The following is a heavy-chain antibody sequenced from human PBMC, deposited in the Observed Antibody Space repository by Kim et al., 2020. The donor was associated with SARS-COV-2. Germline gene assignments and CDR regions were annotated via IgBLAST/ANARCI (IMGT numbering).Heavy chain of an antibody. J-gene: IGHJ4*02. Sequence: GGSLRLSCEASGFTFSTYSMNWVRQVPGKGLQWVSYITGSGGTIHYADSVKGRFAISRDNARNSLYLLMNSLKEEDTAVYYCTSDPHALDFWGPGTLVTV. D-gene: IGHD2-2*01. V-gene: IGHV3-48*02. CDR3: TSDPHALDF. CDR1: GFTFSTYS. CDR2: ITGSGGTI.